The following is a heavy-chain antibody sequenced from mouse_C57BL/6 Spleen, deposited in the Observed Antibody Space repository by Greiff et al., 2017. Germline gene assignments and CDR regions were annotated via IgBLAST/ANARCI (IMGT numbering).Heavy chain of an antibody. CDR2: INYDGSST. V-gene: IGHV5-16*01. D-gene: IGHD2-3*01. CDR3: ARRIYDGYSHYFDY. Sequence: EVKVVESEGGLVQPGSSMKLSCTASGFTFSDYYMAWVRQVPEKGLEWVANINYDGSSTYYLDSLKSRFIISRDNAKNILYLQMSSLKSEDTATYYCARRIYDGYSHYFDYWGQGTTLTVSS. J-gene: IGHJ2*01. CDR1: GFTFSDYY.